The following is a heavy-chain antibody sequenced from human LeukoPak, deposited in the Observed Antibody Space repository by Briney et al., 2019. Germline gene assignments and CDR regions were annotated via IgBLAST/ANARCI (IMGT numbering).Heavy chain of an antibody. CDR1: GYTFTSYG. CDR3: ARDLRTYGDYGVFDY. J-gene: IGHJ4*02. CDR2: ISAYNGNT. D-gene: IGHD4-17*01. Sequence: ASVKVSCKASGYTFTSYGISWVRQAPGQGLEWTGWISAYNGNTNYAQKLQGRVTMTTDTSTSTAYMELRSLRSDDTAVYYCARDLRTYGDYGVFDYWGQGTLVTVSS. V-gene: IGHV1-18*01.